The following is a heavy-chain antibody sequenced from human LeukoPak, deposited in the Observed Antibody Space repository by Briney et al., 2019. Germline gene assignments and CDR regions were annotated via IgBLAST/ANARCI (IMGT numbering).Heavy chain of an antibody. Sequence: ASVKVSCKASGYTFTSYGISWVRQAPGQGLEWMGWISAYNGNTNYAQKLQGRVTMTTDTSTSTAYMELRSLRSDEPAVYYCARAVTYYDFWSGYPMDVWGKGTTVTVSS. D-gene: IGHD3-3*01. CDR1: GYTFTSYG. CDR2: ISAYNGNT. V-gene: IGHV1-18*01. J-gene: IGHJ6*03. CDR3: ARAVTYYDFWSGYPMDV.